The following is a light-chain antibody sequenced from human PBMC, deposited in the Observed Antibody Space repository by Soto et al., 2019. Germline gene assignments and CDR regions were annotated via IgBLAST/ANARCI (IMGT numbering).Light chain of an antibody. V-gene: IGKV1-9*01. J-gene: IGKJ4*01. Sequence: DIQLTQSPSFLSAAVGDRVTITCRASQGIGSALAWYQQRPGSAPNLLIYAASTLQSGVPSSFSGSGSGTEFTLTISSLQPEDFATYYCQQLNSYPVTFGGGTKVEIK. CDR2: AAS. CDR1: QGIGSA. CDR3: QQLNSYPVT.